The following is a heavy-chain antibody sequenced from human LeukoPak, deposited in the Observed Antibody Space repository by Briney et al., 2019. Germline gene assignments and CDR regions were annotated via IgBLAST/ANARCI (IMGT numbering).Heavy chain of an antibody. CDR3: ARVGSSRFPHYNNWFDP. V-gene: IGHV4-31*03. Sequence: SETLSLTCTVSGGSISSGGYYWSWIRQHPGKGLEWIGYIYYSGSTYYNPSLKSRVTISVDTSKNQFSLKLSSVTAADTAVYYCARVGSSRFPHYNNWFDPWGQGTLVTVSS. J-gene: IGHJ5*02. CDR1: GGSISSGGYY. D-gene: IGHD6-13*01. CDR2: IYYSGST.